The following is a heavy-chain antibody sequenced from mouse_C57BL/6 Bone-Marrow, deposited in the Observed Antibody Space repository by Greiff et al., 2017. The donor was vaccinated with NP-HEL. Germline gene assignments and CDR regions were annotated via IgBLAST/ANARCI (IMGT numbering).Heavy chain of an antibody. V-gene: IGHV1-80*01. D-gene: IGHD1-1*02. CDR1: GYAFSSYW. Sequence: VQGVESGAELVKPGASVKISCKASGYAFSSYWMNWVKQRPGKGLEWIGQIYPGDGDTNYNGKFKGKATLTADKSSSTAYMQLSSLTSEDSAVYFCAREGLWPFDYWGQGTTLTVSS. CDR2: IYPGDGDT. CDR3: AREGLWPFDY. J-gene: IGHJ2*01.